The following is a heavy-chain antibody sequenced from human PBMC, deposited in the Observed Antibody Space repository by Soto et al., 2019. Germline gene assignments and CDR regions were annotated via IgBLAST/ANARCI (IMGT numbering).Heavy chain of an antibody. CDR2: IKQDGGQT. J-gene: IGHJ6*02. V-gene: IGHV3-7*01. CDR3: ARGGNGYENWPPYYYYGMDV. D-gene: IGHD5-12*01. CDR1: GFTLDSTW. Sequence: EVQLVESGGGFVQPGGSLRLSCAASGFTLDSTWMTWVRQAPGKGLERVAHIKQDGGQTYYVDSVKCRFTISRDNAKSSLYLQMKSLRAEDTSVDFCARGGNGYENWPPYYYYGMDVWGQGTTVTVSS.